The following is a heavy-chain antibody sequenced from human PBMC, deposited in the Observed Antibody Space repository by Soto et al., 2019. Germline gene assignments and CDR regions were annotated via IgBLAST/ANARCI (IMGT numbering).Heavy chain of an antibody. CDR1: GFTFDNYA. Sequence: EVQLVESGGGLIQPGRSLRLSCAASGFTFDNYAMRWVRQAPGKGLEWVSGISWDSGSIDYADSVRGRFTISRDNARNSLYLRMSSLRPEDTALYYCAKDAAYYFDYWGQGTLVTVSS. J-gene: IGHJ4*02. D-gene: IGHD6-25*01. CDR2: ISWDSGSI. CDR3: AKDAAYYFDY. V-gene: IGHV3-9*01.